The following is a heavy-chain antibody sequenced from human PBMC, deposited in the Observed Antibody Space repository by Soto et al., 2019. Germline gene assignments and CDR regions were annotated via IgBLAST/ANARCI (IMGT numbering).Heavy chain of an antibody. Sequence: GGSLRLSCAASGITVSSRFMSWVRQAPGKGLEWVSILYSGGSTFYADSVRGRFTISRDNSKNTLYLQMNSLRAEDTAVYYCAKSRWELPNWFDPWGQGTLVTVSS. D-gene: IGHD1-26*01. CDR3: AKSRWELPNWFDP. CDR2: LYSGGST. CDR1: GITVSSRF. J-gene: IGHJ5*02. V-gene: IGHV3-66*01.